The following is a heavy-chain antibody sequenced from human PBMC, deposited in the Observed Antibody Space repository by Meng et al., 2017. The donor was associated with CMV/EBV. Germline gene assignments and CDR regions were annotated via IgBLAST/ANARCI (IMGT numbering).Heavy chain of an antibody. J-gene: IGHJ5*02. V-gene: IGHV4-34*01. CDR2: INHSGST. CDR3: ARGSRRLPRFNWFDP. CDR1: GGSCSGYY. D-gene: IGHD3-3*01. Sequence: GQLHQCGAGLSKPSRTPSLTCAVYGGSCSGYYWSWIRQPPGKGLEWIGEINHSGSTNYNPSLKSRVTISVDTSKNQFSLKLSSVTAADTAVYYCARGSRRLPRFNWFDPWGQGTLVTVSS.